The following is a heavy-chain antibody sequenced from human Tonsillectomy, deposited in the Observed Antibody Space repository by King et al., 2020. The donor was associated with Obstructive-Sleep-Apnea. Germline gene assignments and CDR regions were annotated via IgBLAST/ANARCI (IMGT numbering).Heavy chain of an antibody. CDR2: TRNKAKSYTT. CDR3: ASGYCSGASCYLERGGY. V-gene: IGHV3-72*01. D-gene: IGHD2-15*01. Sequence: VQLVESGGGLVQPGGSLRLSCAVSGFTFSDHYIDWVRQAPGKGLEWVGRTRNKAKSYTTEYAASVKGRFTISRDDSKNSLYLQMNSLKTEDTAVYFCASGYCSGASCYLERGGYWGQGTLVTVSS. CDR1: GFTFSDHY. J-gene: IGHJ4*02.